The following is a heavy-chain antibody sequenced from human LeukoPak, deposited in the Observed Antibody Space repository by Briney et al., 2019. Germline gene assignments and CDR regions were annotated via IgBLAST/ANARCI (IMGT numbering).Heavy chain of an antibody. CDR3: ARKGVANYYYYGMDV. CDR2: IYYSGST. D-gene: IGHD3-3*01. V-gene: IGHV4-31*11. CDR1: GGSFSGYY. Sequence: PSETLSLTCAVYGGSFSGYYWSWIRQHPGKGLEWIGYIYYSGSTYYNPSLKSRVTISVDTSKNQFSLKLSSVTAADTAVYYCARKGVANYYYYGMDVWGQGTTVTVSS. J-gene: IGHJ6*02.